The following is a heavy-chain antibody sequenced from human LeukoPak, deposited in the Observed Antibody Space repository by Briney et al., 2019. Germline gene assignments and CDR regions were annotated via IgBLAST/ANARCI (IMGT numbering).Heavy chain of an antibody. V-gene: IGHV1-46*01. D-gene: IGHD5-18*01. J-gene: IGHJ4*02. CDR3: ARGDTAMDHDY. Sequence: GASVKVSCKASGYTFTTYYMHWVRQAPGQGLEWMGIINPSGGSTVYAQQFQGRVIMTRDMSTTTVYMELSSLRSEDTAVYYCARGDTAMDHDYWGQGTLVTVSS. CDR1: GYTFTTYY. CDR2: INPSGGST.